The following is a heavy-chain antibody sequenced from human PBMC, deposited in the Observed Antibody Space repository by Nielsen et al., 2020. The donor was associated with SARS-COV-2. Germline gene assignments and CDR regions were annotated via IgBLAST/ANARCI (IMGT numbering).Heavy chain of an antibody. V-gene: IGHV3-7*03. J-gene: IGHJ4*02. CDR1: GFTFSSYG. Sequence: GESLKISCAASGFTFSSYGMHWVRQAPGKGLEWVANIKHDGSERSSVDSVKGRLTISRDNAKNSLYLQMNSLRAGDTALYYCSSPTVAYWGQGTLVTVSS. CDR2: IKHDGSER. CDR3: SSPTVAY. D-gene: IGHD4-23*01.